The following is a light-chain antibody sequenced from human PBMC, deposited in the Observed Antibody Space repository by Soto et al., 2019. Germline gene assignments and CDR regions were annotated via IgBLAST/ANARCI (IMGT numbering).Light chain of an antibody. Sequence: EIVLTQSPGTLSLSPGESATLSCRASQTVSDNYLAWYQHKRGQAPRLLIYGASNRATGIPDRFSGSGSGTYFTLTIRRLEPEDFAVFYCQQYGTSPRTFGQGTKVEIK. CDR3: QQYGTSPRT. J-gene: IGKJ1*01. V-gene: IGKV3-20*01. CDR2: GAS. CDR1: QTVSDNY.